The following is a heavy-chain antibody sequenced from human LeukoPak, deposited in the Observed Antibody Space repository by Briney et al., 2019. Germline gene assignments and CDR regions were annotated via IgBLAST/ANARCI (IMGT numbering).Heavy chain of an antibody. Sequence: GGSLRLSCAASGFTSSAHWMSWVRQAPGKGLKWVANIQEDGNAKNYVASVEGRFTISRDNAKNSLYLQMNSLRAEDTAMYYCARATYGEQLLFESWGQGTLVTVSS. J-gene: IGHJ4*02. CDR3: ARATYGEQLLFES. D-gene: IGHD6-6*01. CDR1: GFTSSAHW. CDR2: IQEDGNAK. V-gene: IGHV3-7*01.